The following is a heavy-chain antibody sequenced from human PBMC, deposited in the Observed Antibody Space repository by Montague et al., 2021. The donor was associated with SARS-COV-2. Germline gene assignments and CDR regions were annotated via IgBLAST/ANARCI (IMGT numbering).Heavy chain of an antibody. Sequence: SETLSLTCTVSGGSISSSSNYWGWIRQPPGKGLEWIGFIYYSGSTYYNSSLKSRVTISVDTSKNQFSLKLNSVTAADTAVYYCARPGGFGELSSENWFDHWGQGTLVTVSS. D-gene: IGHD3-10*01. CDR3: ARPGGFGELSSENWFDH. CDR2: IYYSGST. CDR1: GGSISSSSNY. V-gene: IGHV4-39*01. J-gene: IGHJ5*02.